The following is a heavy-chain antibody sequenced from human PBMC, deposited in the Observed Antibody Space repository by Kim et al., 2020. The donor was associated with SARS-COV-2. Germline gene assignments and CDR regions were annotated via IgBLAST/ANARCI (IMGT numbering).Heavy chain of an antibody. Sequence: GGSLRLSCAASGFTFSSYSMNWVRQAPGKGLEWVSYISSSSSTIYYADSVKGRFTISRDNAKNSLYLQMNSLRDEDTAVYYCAGDRSGHIVVVTAIPVWFDAWGQGTLVTVSS. CDR2: ISSSSSTI. CDR3: AGDRSGHIVVVTAIPVWFDA. D-gene: IGHD2-21*02. V-gene: IGHV3-48*02. J-gene: IGHJ5*02. CDR1: GFTFSSYS.